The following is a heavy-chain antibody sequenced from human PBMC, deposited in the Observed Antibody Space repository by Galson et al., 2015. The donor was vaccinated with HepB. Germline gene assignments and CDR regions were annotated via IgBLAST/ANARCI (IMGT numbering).Heavy chain of an antibody. CDR2: ITWNSGRV. J-gene: IGHJ5*02. CDR1: GFTSEDYA. V-gene: IGHV3-9*02. CDR3: ARDQIGTDFNWFDP. Sequence: SLRLSCAASGFTSEDYAMHWVRQVPGKGLEWVSGITWNSGRVGYADSVKGRFTISRDNAKNSLYLQMSNLTTEDTALYFCARDQIGTDFNWFDPWGQGILVTVSS. D-gene: IGHD1-1*01.